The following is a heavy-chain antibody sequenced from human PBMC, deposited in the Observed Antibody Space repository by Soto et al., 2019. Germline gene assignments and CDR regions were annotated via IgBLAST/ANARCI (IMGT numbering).Heavy chain of an antibody. Sequence: SETLSLTYTVSGVSISSYYWSWFRQPPGKGLEWIGYIYYSGSTNYNPSLKSRVTISVDTSKNQFSLKLSSVTAADTAVYYCARRWGRTFDYWGQGTLVTVSS. CDR1: GVSISSYY. CDR3: ARRWGRTFDY. V-gene: IGHV4-59*08. J-gene: IGHJ4*02. CDR2: IYYSGST. D-gene: IGHD7-27*01.